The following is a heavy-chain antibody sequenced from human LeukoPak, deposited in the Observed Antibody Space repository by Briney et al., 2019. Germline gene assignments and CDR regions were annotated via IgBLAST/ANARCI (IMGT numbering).Heavy chain of an antibody. V-gene: IGHV1-2*02. Sequence: ASVKVSCKASGYTFTGYYMHWVGPAPGQGLEWMGWINPNSGGTNYAQKFQGRVTMTRDTSISTAYMELSRLRSDDTAVYYCASPGMTAAGTKAFDIWGQGTMVTVSS. J-gene: IGHJ3*02. CDR2: INPNSGGT. CDR3: ASPGMTAAGTKAFDI. D-gene: IGHD6-13*01. CDR1: GYTFTGYY.